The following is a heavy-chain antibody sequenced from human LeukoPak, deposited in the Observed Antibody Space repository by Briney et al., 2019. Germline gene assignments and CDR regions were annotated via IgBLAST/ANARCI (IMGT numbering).Heavy chain of an antibody. CDR3: AGHVKSHYDFWSGFINYYYYGMDV. V-gene: IGHV5-10-1*01. CDR2: IDPSDSYT. D-gene: IGHD3-3*01. Sequence: GESLKISCKGSGYSFTSYWISWVRQMPGKGLEWMGRIDPSDSYTNYSPSFQGHVTISADKSISTAYLQWSSLKASDTAMYYCAGHVKSHYDFWSGFINYYYYGMDVWGQGTTVTVSS. J-gene: IGHJ6*02. CDR1: GYSFTSYW.